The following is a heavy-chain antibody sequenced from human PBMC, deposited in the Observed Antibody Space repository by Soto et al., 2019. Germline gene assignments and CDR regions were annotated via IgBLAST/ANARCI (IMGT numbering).Heavy chain of an antibody. CDR1: GITFSNYC. CDR2: ISGSGGNT. CDR3: AKTGGLHGSGSYFPFDY. D-gene: IGHD3-10*01. J-gene: IGHJ4*02. Sequence: GSLILSCAASGITFSNYCMSWVLRSPGNGLEWVSSISGSGGNTYYADSVKGRFTISRDNSKSTLYLQMNSLRAEDTAVYYCAKTGGLHGSGSYFPFDYWGQGTMVTVSS. V-gene: IGHV3-23*01.